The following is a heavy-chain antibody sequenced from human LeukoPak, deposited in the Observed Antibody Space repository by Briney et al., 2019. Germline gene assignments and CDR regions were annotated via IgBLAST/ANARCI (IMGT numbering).Heavy chain of an antibody. V-gene: IGHV1-69*05. CDR1: GGTFSSYA. J-gene: IGHJ4*02. CDR3: ARESEYDILTGYYKRAYYFDY. D-gene: IGHD3-9*01. CDR2: IIPIFGTA. Sequence: GASVTVSCKASGGTFSSYAISWVRQAPGQGLEWMGRIIPIFGTANYAQKFQGRVTITTDESTRTAYMELSSLRSEDTAVYYCARESEYDILTGYYKRAYYFDYWGQGTLVTVSS.